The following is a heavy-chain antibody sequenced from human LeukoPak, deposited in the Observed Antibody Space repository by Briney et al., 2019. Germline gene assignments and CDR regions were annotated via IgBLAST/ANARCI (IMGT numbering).Heavy chain of an antibody. CDR2: ISAYNGNT. D-gene: IGHD6-13*01. CDR1: GYTFTSYG. J-gene: IGHJ4*02. CDR3: ARDGGRYSSSWYPGY. Sequence: GASVKVSCKASGYTFTSYGISWVRQAPGQGLEWMGWISAYNGNTNYAQKLQGRVTMTTDTSTSTAYMGLRSLRSDDTAVYYCARDGGRYSSSWYPGYWGQGTLVTVSS. V-gene: IGHV1-18*01.